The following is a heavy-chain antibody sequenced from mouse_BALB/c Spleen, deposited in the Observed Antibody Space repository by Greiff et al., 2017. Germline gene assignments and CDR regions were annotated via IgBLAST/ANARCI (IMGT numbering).Heavy chain of an antibody. J-gene: IGHJ3*01. CDR3: ARSRDGPWFAY. CDR2: ISSGSSTI. D-gene: IGHD1-2*01. V-gene: IGHV5-17*02. CDR1: GFTFSSFG. Sequence: EVQLVESGVGLVQPGGSRKLSCAASGFTFSSFGMHWVRQAPEKGLEWVAYISSGSSTIYYADTVKGRFTISRDNPKNTLFLQMTSLRSEDTAMYYCARSRDGPWFAYWGQGTLVTVS.